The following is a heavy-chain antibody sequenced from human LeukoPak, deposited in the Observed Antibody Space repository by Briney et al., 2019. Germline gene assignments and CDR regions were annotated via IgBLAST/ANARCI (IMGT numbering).Heavy chain of an antibody. D-gene: IGHD5-18*01. CDR1: GGSISSYY. Sequence: SETLSLTCTVSGGSISSYYWSWIRQPPGKGLEWIGYIYYSGSTNYNPSLKSRVTISVDTSKNQFSLKLSSVTAADTAVYYCARWYTAMVAFDIWGQGTMVTVSS. CDR2: IYYSGST. V-gene: IGHV4-59*01. CDR3: ARWYTAMVAFDI. J-gene: IGHJ3*02.